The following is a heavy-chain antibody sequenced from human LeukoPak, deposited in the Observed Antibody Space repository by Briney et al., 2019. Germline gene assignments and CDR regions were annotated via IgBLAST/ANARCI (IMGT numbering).Heavy chain of an antibody. V-gene: IGHV3-74*01. CDR2: IYGDGSRT. J-gene: IGHJ4*02. CDR1: GFTFSKYW. CDR3: AILDTEGEGAHY. D-gene: IGHD3-10*01. Sequence: QSGGSLRLSCAASGFTFSKYWMHWVRQVPGKGLVWVSRIYGDGSRTHYADFVKGRFTISRDNAKNTLFLQMNSLRADDTVVYYCAILDTEGEGAHYWGQGTLVTVSS.